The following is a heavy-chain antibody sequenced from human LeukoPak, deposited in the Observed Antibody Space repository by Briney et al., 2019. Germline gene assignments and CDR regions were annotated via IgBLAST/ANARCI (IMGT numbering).Heavy chain of an antibody. J-gene: IGHJ4*02. CDR2: IKSRTDGGTI. D-gene: IGHD1-14*01. V-gene: IGHV3-15*01. CDR1: GFTFSDHY. Sequence: GGSLRLSCAASGFTFSDHYMDWVRQAPGKGLEWVGRIKSRTDGGTIDRAAPVKGRFTISRDDSKNTLYLQMNSLKTEDTGVYYCTTDNPRGDYWGQGTLVTVSS. CDR3: TTDNPRGDY.